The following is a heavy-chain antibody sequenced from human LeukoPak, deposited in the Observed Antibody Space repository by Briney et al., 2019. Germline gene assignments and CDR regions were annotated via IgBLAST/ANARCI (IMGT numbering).Heavy chain of an antibody. CDR2: IYTSGST. CDR1: GGSISSGSYY. J-gene: IGHJ2*01. D-gene: IGHD3-16*01. Sequence: QPSQTLSLTCTASGGSISSGSYYWSWIRQPAGKGLEWIGRIYTSGSTNYNPSLKSRITISVDTSKNQFSLKLSSVTAADTAVYYCARGGGSDWYFDLWGRGTLVTVSS. V-gene: IGHV4-61*02. CDR3: ARGGGSDWYFDL.